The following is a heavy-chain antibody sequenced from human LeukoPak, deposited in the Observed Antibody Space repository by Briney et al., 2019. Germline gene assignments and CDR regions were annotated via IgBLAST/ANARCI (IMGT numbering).Heavy chain of an antibody. Sequence: PSQTLSLTCTVSGVSISSGGYYWSWIRQHPGKCLEWIGYIYYSGSTYYNPSLKSRVTISVDTSKNQFSLKLSSVTAADTAVYYCAGAPVASYGDYDSPAGFDYWGQGSLVTVSS. CDR1: GVSISSGGYY. J-gene: IGHJ4*02. CDR3: AGAPVASYGDYDSPAGFDY. D-gene: IGHD4-17*01. V-gene: IGHV4-31*03. CDR2: IYYSGST.